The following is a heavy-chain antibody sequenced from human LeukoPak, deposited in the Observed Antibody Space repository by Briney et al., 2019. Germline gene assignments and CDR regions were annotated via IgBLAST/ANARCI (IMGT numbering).Heavy chain of an antibody. D-gene: IGHD5-12*01. CDR2: IYPGDSDT. V-gene: IGHV5-51*01. CDR1: GYSFTTYW. Sequence: GESLKISGKASGYSFTTYWIGWVRQMPGKGLEWMGIIYPGDSDTRYSPSFEGQVTISADKSVTTAYLQWSSLKASDTAMYYCARQITDQSSGYDSIDYWGQETLVTVSS. J-gene: IGHJ4*02. CDR3: ARQITDQSSGYDSIDY.